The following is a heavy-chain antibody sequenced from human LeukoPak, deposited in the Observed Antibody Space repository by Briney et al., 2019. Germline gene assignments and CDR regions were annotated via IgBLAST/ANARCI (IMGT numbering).Heavy chain of an antibody. Sequence: SVKVSCKASGGTFSSYAISWVRQAPGQGLEWLGRIIPIFGTANYAQKFQGRVTITTDESTSTAYMELSSLRSEDTAVYYCARDGLWGARGFDPWGQGTLVTVSS. CDR1: GGTFSSYA. J-gene: IGHJ5*02. V-gene: IGHV1-69*05. D-gene: IGHD7-27*01. CDR3: ARDGLWGARGFDP. CDR2: IIPIFGTA.